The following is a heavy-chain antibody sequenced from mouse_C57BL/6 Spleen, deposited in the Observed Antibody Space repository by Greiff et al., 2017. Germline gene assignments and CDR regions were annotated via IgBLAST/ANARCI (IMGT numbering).Heavy chain of an antibody. J-gene: IGHJ1*03. CDR2: ISDGGSYT. CDR3: ARGSTAVVATTGDFDV. Sequence: EVKLMESGGGLVKPGGSLKLSCAASGFTFSSYAMSWVRQTPEKRLEWVATISDGGSYTYYPDNVKGRITISRDNANNTMSLQMSHLKSEDTAMYDCARGSTAVVATTGDFDVWGKGTPVTVSS. CDR1: GFTFSSYA. V-gene: IGHV5-4*03. D-gene: IGHD1-1*01.